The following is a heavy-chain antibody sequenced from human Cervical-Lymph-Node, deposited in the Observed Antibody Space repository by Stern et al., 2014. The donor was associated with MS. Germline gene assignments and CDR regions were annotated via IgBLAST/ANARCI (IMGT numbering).Heavy chain of an antibody. D-gene: IGHD3-3*01. Sequence: QLQLQESGPGLVKPSETLSLTCAVSGDSISTNNWWCWVRQPSGRGLEWIGEIYHTGSANYNPSLKSRVTISVDKSKNQFLLQLTSVSAADTAVYYCTRGPTSRAAIRSLEWHLESWGLGALVTVSS. V-gene: IGHV4-4*02. CDR3: TRGPTSRAAIRSLEWHLES. J-gene: IGHJ4*02. CDR2: IYHTGSA. CDR1: GDSISTNNW.